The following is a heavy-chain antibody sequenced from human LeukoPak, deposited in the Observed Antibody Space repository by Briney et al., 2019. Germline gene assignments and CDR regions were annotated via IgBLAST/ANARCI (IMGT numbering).Heavy chain of an antibody. V-gene: IGHV4-39*07. Sequence: SETLSLTCTVSGGSISSSSYYWGWIRQPPGKGLEWIGSIYYSGSTYYNPSLKSRVTISVDTSKNQFSLKLSSVTAADTAVYYCARDRGYYYGSSGTGPGWWFDPWGQGTLVTVSS. CDR1: GGSISSSSYY. J-gene: IGHJ5*02. D-gene: IGHD3-22*01. CDR2: IYYSGST. CDR3: ARDRGYYYGSSGTGPGWWFDP.